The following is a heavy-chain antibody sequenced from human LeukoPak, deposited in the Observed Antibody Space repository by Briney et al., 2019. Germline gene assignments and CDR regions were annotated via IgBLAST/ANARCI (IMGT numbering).Heavy chain of an antibody. CDR3: ARHSSGWVPAGY. Sequence: GGSLRLSCAASGFTFSSYAMSWVRQAPGKGLEWVSGITSDSRGIYYADSVKGRFTIYRDNAKNTLYLQMNSLRAEDTAVYYCARHSSGWVPAGYWGQGTLVTVSS. D-gene: IGHD6-19*01. CDR2: ITSDSRGI. CDR1: GFTFSSYA. J-gene: IGHJ4*02. V-gene: IGHV3-23*01.